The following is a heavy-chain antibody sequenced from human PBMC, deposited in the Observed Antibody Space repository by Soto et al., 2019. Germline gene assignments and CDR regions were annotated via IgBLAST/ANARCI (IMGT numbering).Heavy chain of an antibody. V-gene: IGHV1-18*04. CDR3: ARGANYYDSSGPQEFDY. Sequence: ASVKVSCKASGYTFTSYGISWVRQAPGQGLEWMGWISAYNGNTNYAQKLQGRVTMTTDTSTSTAYMELRSLRSDDTAVYYCARGANYYDSSGPQEFDYWGQGTPVTVSS. CDR1: GYTFTSYG. CDR2: ISAYNGNT. D-gene: IGHD3-22*01. J-gene: IGHJ4*02.